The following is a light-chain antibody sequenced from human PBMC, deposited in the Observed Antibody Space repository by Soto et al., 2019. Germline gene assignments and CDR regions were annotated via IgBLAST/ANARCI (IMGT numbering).Light chain of an antibody. CDR3: QQYGSSPRT. CDR2: GAS. CDR1: QSVSSSY. Sequence: EIVLTQSPGTLSLSPGERATLSCRASQSVSSSYLAWYQQKPGQAPRLLIYGASSRATGIPDRFSGSGSGTDVALTISRLEPEDFAVYYCQQYGSSPRTFGQGTKEEIK. J-gene: IGKJ1*01. V-gene: IGKV3-20*01.